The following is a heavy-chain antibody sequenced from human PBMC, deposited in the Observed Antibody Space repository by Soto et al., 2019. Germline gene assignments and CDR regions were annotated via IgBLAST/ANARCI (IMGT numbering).Heavy chain of an antibody. Sequence: DSVKXSCNASGYTFTSYFVSWVRQAPGQGLEWMGWISTYNGNTNYAQKLQGRVTMTTDTSTSTAYMEVRSLRSDDTAVYYCARVWFGESYFDHWGQGTLVTVSS. J-gene: IGHJ4*02. CDR1: GYTFTSYF. V-gene: IGHV1-18*01. CDR2: ISTYNGNT. CDR3: ARVWFGESYFDH. D-gene: IGHD3-10*01.